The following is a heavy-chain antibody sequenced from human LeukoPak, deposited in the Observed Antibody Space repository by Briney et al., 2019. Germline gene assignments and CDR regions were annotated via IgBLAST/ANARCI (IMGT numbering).Heavy chain of an antibody. CDR2: ISPGNDNT. Sequence: ASVKVSCKASGYTFATYAMHWVRQAPGQRLEWMGWISPGNDNTEYSQKFQGRVTITGDTPASTAYMELRSLRSEDTAVYYCVREVAIWGQGTLVTVSS. D-gene: IGHD2-15*01. V-gene: IGHV1-3*01. CDR1: GYTFATYA. J-gene: IGHJ4*02. CDR3: VREVAI.